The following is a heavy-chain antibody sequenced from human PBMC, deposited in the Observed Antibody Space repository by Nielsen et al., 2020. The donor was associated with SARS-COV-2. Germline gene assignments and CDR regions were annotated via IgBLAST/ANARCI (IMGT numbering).Heavy chain of an antibody. CDR3: ATDSPIGVVIYALAH. Sequence: ASVKVSCKASGGTFSSYAISWVRQAPGKGLEWMGEFDPQDGETTYAQNFQGRVTMTEDTSIDTAYLDVNGLTSDDTAIYYCATDSPIGVVIYALAHWGQGTPVTVSS. CDR1: GGTFSSYA. V-gene: IGHV1-24*01. J-gene: IGHJ1*01. CDR2: FDPQDGET. D-gene: IGHD3-3*01.